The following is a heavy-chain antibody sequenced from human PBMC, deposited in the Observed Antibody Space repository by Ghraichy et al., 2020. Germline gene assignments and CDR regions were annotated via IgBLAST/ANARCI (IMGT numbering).Heavy chain of an antibody. CDR1: GYTFTSYG. CDR3: ARDPEGYSSKYYYFGLDV. V-gene: IGHV1-18*01. Sequence: ASVKVSCKASGYTFTSYGINWVRQAPGQGLEWMGWISPYSGNTDYAQKLQGRVTMTTDTSTSTAYMELRSLRSDDTAVYYCARDPEGYSSKYYYFGLDVWGQGTTVTVSS. J-gene: IGHJ6*02. CDR2: ISPYSGNT. D-gene: IGHD6-19*01.